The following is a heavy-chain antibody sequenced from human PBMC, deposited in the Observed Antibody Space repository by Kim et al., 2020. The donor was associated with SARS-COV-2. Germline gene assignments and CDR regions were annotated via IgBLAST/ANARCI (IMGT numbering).Heavy chain of an antibody. CDR3: ARSRPRFGELFGHPPHSVNYYYYYGMDV. CDR2: INAGNGNT. V-gene: IGHV1-3*01. D-gene: IGHD3-10*01. Sequence: ASVKVSCKSSGYTFTSYAMHWVRQAPGQRLEWMGWINAGNGNTKYSQRFQGRVTITRDTSASTAYMELSSLRSEDTAVYYCARSRPRFGELFGHPPHSVNYYYYYGMDVWGQGTTVTVSS. CDR1: GYTFTSYA. J-gene: IGHJ6*02.